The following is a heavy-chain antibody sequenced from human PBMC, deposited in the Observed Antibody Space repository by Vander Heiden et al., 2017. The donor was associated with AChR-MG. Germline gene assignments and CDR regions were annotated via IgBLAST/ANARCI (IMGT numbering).Heavy chain of an antibody. CDR3: ARAPLWFGETRFDY. V-gene: IGHV4-59*01. D-gene: IGHD3-10*01. CDR1: GGSISSYY. Sequence: QVQLQESGPGLVKPSETLSLTCTVSGGSISSYYWSWIRQPPGKGLEWIGYIYYSGSTNYNPSLKSRVTISVDTSKNQFSLKLSSVTAADTAVYYCARAPLWFGETRFDYWGHGTLVTVSS. J-gene: IGHJ4*01. CDR2: IYYSGST.